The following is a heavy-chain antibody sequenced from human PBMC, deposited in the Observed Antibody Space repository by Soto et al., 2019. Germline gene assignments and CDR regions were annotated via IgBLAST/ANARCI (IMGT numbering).Heavy chain of an antibody. Sequence: SETLSLTCTVSGGSISSYYWSWIRQPPGKGLEWIGYIYYSGSTNYNPSLKSRVTISVDTSKNQFSLKLSSVTAADTAVYYCARGTTIPFPHYYGMDVWGQGTTVTVSS. CDR3: ARGTTIPFPHYYGMDV. D-gene: IGHD3-3*01. CDR2: IYYSGST. CDR1: GGSISSYY. V-gene: IGHV4-59*01. J-gene: IGHJ6*02.